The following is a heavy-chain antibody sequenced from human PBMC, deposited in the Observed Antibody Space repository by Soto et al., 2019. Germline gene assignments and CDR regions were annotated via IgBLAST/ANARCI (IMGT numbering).Heavy chain of an antibody. D-gene: IGHD6-19*01. V-gene: IGHV4-59*01. J-gene: IGHJ5*02. CDR3: ARAGIAVAIFPFDP. Sequence: SETLSLTCTFSGGSISSYYWSWIRQPPGKGLEWIGYIYYSGSTNYNPSLKSRVTISVDTSKNQFSLKLSSVTAADTAVYYCARAGIAVAIFPFDPWGQGTLVTVSS. CDR1: GGSISSYY. CDR2: IYYSGST.